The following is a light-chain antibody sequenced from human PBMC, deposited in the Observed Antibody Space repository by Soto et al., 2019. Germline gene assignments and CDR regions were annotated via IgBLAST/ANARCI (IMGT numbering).Light chain of an antibody. Sequence: NFMLTQPHSVSESPGKTVTISCTRSSGSIASQYVQWYQQRPGSAPRTVMYEINQRPSGVPDRFSGSIDSSSNSASLTIFGLKTEDEADYYCQSYDDNNRGVFGGGTKRTV. CDR2: EIN. V-gene: IGLV6-57*04. CDR3: QSYDDNNRGV. J-gene: IGLJ3*02. CDR1: SGSIASQY.